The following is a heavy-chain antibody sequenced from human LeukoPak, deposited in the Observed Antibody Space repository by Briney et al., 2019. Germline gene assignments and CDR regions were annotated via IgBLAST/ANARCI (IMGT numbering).Heavy chain of an antibody. CDR1: GASISSGGYS. J-gene: IGHJ3*02. CDR3: ARDCSGGSCYGAFDI. D-gene: IGHD2-15*01. V-gene: IGHV4-31*03. CDR2: IYYSGST. Sequence: PSQTLSLTCTVSGASISSGGYSWSWIRQHPGKGLEWIGYIYYSGSTYYNPSLKSRVSISVDTSKNQFSLKLSSVTAADTAVYYCARDCSGGSCYGAFDIWGQGTMVTVSS.